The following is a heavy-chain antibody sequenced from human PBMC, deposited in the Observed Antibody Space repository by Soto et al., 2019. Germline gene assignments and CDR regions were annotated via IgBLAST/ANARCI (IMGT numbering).Heavy chain of an antibody. V-gene: IGHV3-23*01. CDR3: AKDKDILLMVYARDLYFDY. CDR1: GFTFSSYA. J-gene: IGHJ4*02. D-gene: IGHD2-8*01. CDR2: ISGSGGST. Sequence: GGSLRLSCAASGFTFSSYAMSWVRQAPGKGLEWVSAISGSGGSTYYADSVKGRFTISRDNSKNTLYLQMNSLGAEDTAVYYFAKDKDILLMVYARDLYFDYWGQGTLVTVSS.